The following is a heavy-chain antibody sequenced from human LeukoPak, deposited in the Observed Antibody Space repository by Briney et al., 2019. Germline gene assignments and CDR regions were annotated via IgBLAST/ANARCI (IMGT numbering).Heavy chain of an antibody. Sequence: ASVKVSCKASGYTLSDYYIYWVRQAPGQGLEGLGWLNPYSGGTNYAQKFQGRVTLTRDTSISTAYMELTTLTFDDTAIYYCARGHRIIKGWAVWAQGTTV. J-gene: IGHJ6*02. CDR1: GYTLSDYY. CDR3: ARGHRIIKGWAV. D-gene: IGHD1-14*01. CDR2: LNPYSGGT. V-gene: IGHV1-2*02.